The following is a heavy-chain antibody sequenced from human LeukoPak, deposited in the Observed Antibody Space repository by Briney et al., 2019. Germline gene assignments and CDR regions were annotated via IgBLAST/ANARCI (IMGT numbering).Heavy chain of an antibody. CDR3: AKVFFMDY. CDR1: GFTFSSFG. Sequence: GGSLRLSCAASGFTFSSFGMSWVRQAPGKGLEWVSAISVSGDSTNYADSVKGRFTISRDNSKNTLYLQMDSLRAEDTAVYYCAKVFFMDYWGQGTLVTVSS. V-gene: IGHV3-23*01. J-gene: IGHJ4*02. D-gene: IGHD2-8*01. CDR2: ISVSGDST.